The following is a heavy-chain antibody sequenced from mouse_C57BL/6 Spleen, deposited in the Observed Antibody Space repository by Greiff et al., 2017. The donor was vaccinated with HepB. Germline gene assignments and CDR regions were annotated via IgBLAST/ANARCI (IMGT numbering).Heavy chain of an antibody. J-gene: IGHJ1*03. D-gene: IGHD1-1*01. CDR2: IYPGSGSI. Sequence: QVQLQQSGAELVKPGASVKLSCKASGYTFTEYTIHWVKQRSGQGLEWIGWIYPGSGSIKYNEKFKDKATLTADKSSSTVYMELSRLTSEDSAVYFCARHASYYYGSSSNWYFDVWGTGTTVTVSS. V-gene: IGHV1-62-2*01. CDR1: GYTFTEYT. CDR3: ARHASYYYGSSSNWYFDV.